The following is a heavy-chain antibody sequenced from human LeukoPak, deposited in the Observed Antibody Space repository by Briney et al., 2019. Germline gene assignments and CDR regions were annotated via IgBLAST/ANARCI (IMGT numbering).Heavy chain of an antibody. D-gene: IGHD3-3*01. J-gene: IGHJ4*02. CDR3: VRGPPLGEGPTWFDY. CDR1: GYTFINYG. V-gene: IGHV1-69*05. CDR2: IVPIFGTT. Sequence: SVKVSCKASGYTFINYGISWVRQAPGQGLEWMGGIVPIFGTTNYAEKFQGRVTIITDESTGTAYMELSSLRSDDTAIYYCVRGPPLGEGPTWFDYWGQGTLVTVSS.